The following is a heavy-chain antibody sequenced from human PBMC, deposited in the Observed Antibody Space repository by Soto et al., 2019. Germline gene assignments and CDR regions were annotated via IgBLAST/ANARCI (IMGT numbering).Heavy chain of an antibody. Sequence: QVQLVESGGGVVQPGTSLRLSCAPSGFTFSSYVMHWVRQAPGKGLEWVAVVHYDGTKKYYADSVRGRFTISRDNSENILYLQMNSLRPDDTAVYFCARETSYDFWSGPQTMDVWGQATTVTVSS. CDR2: VHYDGTKK. V-gene: IGHV3-33*01. CDR1: GFTFSSYV. CDR3: ARETSYDFWSGPQTMDV. J-gene: IGHJ6*02. D-gene: IGHD3-3*01.